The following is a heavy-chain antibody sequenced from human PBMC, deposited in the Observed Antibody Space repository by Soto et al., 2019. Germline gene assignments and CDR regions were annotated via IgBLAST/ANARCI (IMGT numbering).Heavy chain of an antibody. Sequence: GGSLRLSCAASGFTFSNYGMTWVRQAPGKGLEWVSAISGSGGSTYYADSVKGRFTISRDNSKNTLYLRMNSLRAEYTAVFYCAKDRAIRPGSDFDYWGQGTQVTVSS. CDR3: AKDRAIRPGSDFDY. V-gene: IGHV3-23*01. CDR2: ISGSGGST. CDR1: GFTFSNYG. D-gene: IGHD3-9*01. J-gene: IGHJ4*02.